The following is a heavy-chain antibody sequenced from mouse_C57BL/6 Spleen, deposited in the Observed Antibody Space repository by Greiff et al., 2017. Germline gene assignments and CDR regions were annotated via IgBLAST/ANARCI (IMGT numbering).Heavy chain of an antibody. V-gene: IGHV5-9-1*02. CDR2: ISSGGDYI. CDR1: GFTFSSYA. D-gene: IGHD2-12*01. J-gene: IGHJ3*01. CDR3: TRGDYYSPAY. Sequence: EVHLVESGEGLVKPGGSLKLSCAASGFTFSSYAISWVRQTPEKRLEWVAYISSGGDYIYYADTVKGRFTISRDNARNTLYLQMSSLKSEDTAMYYCTRGDYYSPAYWGQGTLVTVSA.